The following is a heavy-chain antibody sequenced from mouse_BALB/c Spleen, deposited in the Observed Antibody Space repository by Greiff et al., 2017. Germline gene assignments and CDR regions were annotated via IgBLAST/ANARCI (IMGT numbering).Heavy chain of an antibody. Sequence: EVKLVESGGGLVKPGGSLKLSCAASGFTFSDYYMYWVRQTPEKRLEWVATISDGGSYTYYPDSVKGRFTISRDNAKNNLYLQMSSLKSEDTAMYYCARDSYYYGSNHYAMDYWGQGTSVTVSS. CDR2: ISDGGSYT. D-gene: IGHD1-1*01. CDR3: ARDSYYYGSNHYAMDY. V-gene: IGHV5-4*02. J-gene: IGHJ4*01. CDR1: GFTFSDYY.